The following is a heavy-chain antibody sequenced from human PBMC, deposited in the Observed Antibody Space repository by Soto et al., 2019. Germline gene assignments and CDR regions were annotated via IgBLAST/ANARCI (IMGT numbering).Heavy chain of an antibody. V-gene: IGHV4-30-4*01. Sequence: PSETLSLTCTVSGGSFSSADYYWTWIRQPPGKGLEWIGYIYYSGSTYYNPSLRSRLTISLDRSRKQFSLKLTSVTAADTAVYYCASSSLYGMDVWGQGTTVTVSS. CDR2: IYYSGST. CDR3: ASSSLYGMDV. CDR1: GGSFSSADYY. J-gene: IGHJ6*02.